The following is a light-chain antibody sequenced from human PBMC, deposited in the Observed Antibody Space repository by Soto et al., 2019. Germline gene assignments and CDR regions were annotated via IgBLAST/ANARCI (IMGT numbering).Light chain of an antibody. V-gene: IGLV1-44*01. J-gene: IGLJ3*02. Sequence: QSVLIQPPSASGTPGQRVTISCSGSSSNIGSNAVNWYQQLPGTAPKLLIYSDNQRPSGAPDRFPGSKSGTSASLAISGLQSEDEADYYCTACGDSMNGPVFGGGTKVTVL. CDR2: SDN. CDR3: TACGDSMNGPV. CDR1: SSNIGSNA.